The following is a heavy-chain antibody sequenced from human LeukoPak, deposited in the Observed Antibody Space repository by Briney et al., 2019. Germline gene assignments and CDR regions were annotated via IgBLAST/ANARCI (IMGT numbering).Heavy chain of an antibody. Sequence: PSETLSLTCTVSGGSISSYYWSSIRQPPGKGLEWIGYIYYSGSTNYNPSLKSRVTISVDTSKNQFSLNLDSVPAADTAVYYCAREGRGAAAGMDYGCQGTLVTVSS. J-gene: IGHJ4*02. CDR2: IYYSGST. CDR1: GGSISSYY. CDR3: AREGRGAAAGMDY. V-gene: IGHV4-59*01. D-gene: IGHD6-13*01.